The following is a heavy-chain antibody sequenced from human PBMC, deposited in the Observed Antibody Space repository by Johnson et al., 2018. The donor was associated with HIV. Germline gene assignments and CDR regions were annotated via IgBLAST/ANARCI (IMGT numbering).Heavy chain of an antibody. J-gene: IGHJ3*02. CDR1: GFTFSNAW. Sequence: VQLVESGGGLVKPGGSLRLSCAASGFTFSNAWMSWVRQAPGKGLEWVGRIKSKTDGGTTDYAAHVKGRFTISSDDSKNTLNLQMNSLKTEDKAVYYCTRDAKLRPLDGPDDAFDIWGQGTMVTVSS. V-gene: IGHV3-15*01. CDR2: IKSKTDGGTT. D-gene: IGHD2-2*03. CDR3: TRDAKLRPLDGPDDAFDI.